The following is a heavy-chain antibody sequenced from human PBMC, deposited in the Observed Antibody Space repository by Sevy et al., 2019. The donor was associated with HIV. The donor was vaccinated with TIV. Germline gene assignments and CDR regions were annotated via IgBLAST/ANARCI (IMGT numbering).Heavy chain of an antibody. CDR3: ARLPVDFPYYYYYGMDV. V-gene: IGHV4-59*01. D-gene: IGHD3-3*01. CDR2: IYYSGST. Sequence: SETLSLTCTVSGGSISSYYWSWIRQPPGKGLEWIGYIYYSGSTNYNPSLKSLVTISVDTSKNQFSLKLSSVTAADTAVYYWARLPVDFPYYYYYGMDVWGQGTTVTVSS. CDR1: GGSISSYY. J-gene: IGHJ6*02.